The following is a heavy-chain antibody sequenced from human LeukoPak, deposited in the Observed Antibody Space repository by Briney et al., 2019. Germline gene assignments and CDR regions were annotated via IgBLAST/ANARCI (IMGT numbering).Heavy chain of an antibody. J-gene: IGHJ6*03. CDR1: GGSVSSGGYC. CDR2: IYYTGST. Sequence: SETLSLTCTVSGGSVSSGGYCWSWIRQHPERGLEWIGYIYYTGSTYYNPSLESRLTISLDTSTNQFSLKLGSVTAADTAMYYCATTAYYYYVDVWGKGTTVTVSS. D-gene: IGHD1-26*01. V-gene: IGHV4-31*03. CDR3: ATTAYYYYVDV.